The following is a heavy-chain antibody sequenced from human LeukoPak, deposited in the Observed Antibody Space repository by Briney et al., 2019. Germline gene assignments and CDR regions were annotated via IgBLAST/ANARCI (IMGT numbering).Heavy chain of an antibody. V-gene: IGHV3-30*02. CDR1: GFTFSSYG. Sequence: GGSLRLSCAASGFTFSSYGMHWVRQAPGKGLEWVAFIRYDGSNKYYADSVKGRFTISRDNSKNTLYLQMNSLRAEDTAVYYCARASRDWNGYLYFDYWGQGTLVTVSS. J-gene: IGHJ4*02. CDR3: ARASRDWNGYLYFDY. CDR2: IRYDGSNK. D-gene: IGHD1-1*01.